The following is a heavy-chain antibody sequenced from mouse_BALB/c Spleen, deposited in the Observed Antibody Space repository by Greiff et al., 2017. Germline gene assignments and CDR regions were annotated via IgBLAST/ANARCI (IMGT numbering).Heavy chain of an antibody. CDR3: ANYYGSSYWFAY. CDR2: IDPANGNT. D-gene: IGHD1-1*01. J-gene: IGHJ3*01. CDR1: GFNIKDTY. Sequence: VQLKESGAELVKPGASVKLSCTASGFNIKDTYMHWVKQRPEQGLEWIGRIDPANGNTKYDPKFQGKATITADTSSNTAYLQLSSLTSEDTAVYYCANYYGSSYWFAYWGQGTLVTVSA. V-gene: IGHV14-3*02.